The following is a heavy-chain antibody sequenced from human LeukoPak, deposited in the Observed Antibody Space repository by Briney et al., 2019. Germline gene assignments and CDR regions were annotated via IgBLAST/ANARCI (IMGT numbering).Heavy chain of an antibody. D-gene: IGHD4-17*01. J-gene: IGHJ4*02. CDR2: ISSSSSYI. Sequence: GGSMRLSCAASGFTFSSYSMNWVRQAPGKGLEWVSSISSSSSYIYYADSVKGRFTISRDNAKNSLYLQMNSLRAEDTAVYYCARDREGGTVTTGFDYWGQGTLVTVSS. V-gene: IGHV3-21*01. CDR1: GFTFSSYS. CDR3: ARDREGGTVTTGFDY.